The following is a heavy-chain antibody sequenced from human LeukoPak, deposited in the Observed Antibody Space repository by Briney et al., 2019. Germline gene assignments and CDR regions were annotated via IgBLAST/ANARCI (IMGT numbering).Heavy chain of an antibody. V-gene: IGHV4-34*01. J-gene: IGHJ4*02. CDR1: GDSFSGYY. D-gene: IGHD3-3*01. CDR3: ARSSTIFGHFDY. Sequence: SETLSLTCAVYGDSFSGYYWSWIRQPPGKGLEWIAEINHRGTTHYNPSLKSRVNISADTSRNQFSLKLSSVTAPDTAVYYCARSSTIFGHFDYWGQGTLVAVSS. CDR2: INHRGTT.